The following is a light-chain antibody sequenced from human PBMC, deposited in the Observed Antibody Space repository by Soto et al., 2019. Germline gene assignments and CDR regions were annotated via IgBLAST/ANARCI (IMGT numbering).Light chain of an antibody. V-gene: IGLV2-11*01. CDR3: SSYAGNYVYV. Sequence: QSALTQPRSVSGSPGQSVTISCTGTSSDVGRYNYVSWYQRQAGKGPKLIIYDVSARPSGVPDRFSASKSDNTASLTISGLQAEDEADYYCSSYAGNYVYVFGSGTKVTVL. J-gene: IGLJ1*01. CDR1: SSDVGRYNY. CDR2: DVS.